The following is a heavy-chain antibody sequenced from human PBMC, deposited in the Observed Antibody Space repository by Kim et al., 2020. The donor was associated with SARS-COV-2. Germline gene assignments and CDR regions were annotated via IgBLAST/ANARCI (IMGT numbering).Heavy chain of an antibody. V-gene: IGHV4-59*01. D-gene: IGHD4-17*01. CDR3: ARDRATVTSYFDY. Sequence: NPSLKSRVTISVDPSKNQFSLKLSSVTAADTAVYYCARDRATVTSYFDYWGQGTLVTVSS. J-gene: IGHJ4*02.